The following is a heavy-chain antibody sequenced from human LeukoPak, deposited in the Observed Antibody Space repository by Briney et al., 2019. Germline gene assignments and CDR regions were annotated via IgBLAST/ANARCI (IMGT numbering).Heavy chain of an antibody. J-gene: IGHJ6*02. CDR1: GGPFSGDY. Sequence: SETLSLTCAVYGGPFSGDYWSWMRQPPGKGLEWIGEINHSGRTNCNPSLKSRVTISVDTSKNQFSLKLSSVTAADTAVYYCARGRLLWADGMDVWGQGTTVTVSS. CDR2: INHSGRT. D-gene: IGHD3-10*01. CDR3: ARGRLLWADGMDV. V-gene: IGHV4-34*01.